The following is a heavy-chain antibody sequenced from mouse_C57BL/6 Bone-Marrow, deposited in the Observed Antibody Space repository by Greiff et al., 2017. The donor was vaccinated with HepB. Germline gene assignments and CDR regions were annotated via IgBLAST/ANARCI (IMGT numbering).Heavy chain of an antibody. CDR3: ARWGYYYGSSFDY. V-gene: IGHV1-64*01. J-gene: IGHJ2*01. Sequence: QVQLQQPGAELVKPGASVKLSCKASGYTFTSYWMHWVKQRPGQGLEWIGMIHPNSGSTNYNEKFKSKATLTVDKSSSTAYMQLSSLTSEDSAVYYCARWGYYYGSSFDYWGQGTTLTVSS. D-gene: IGHD1-1*01. CDR1: GYTFTSYW. CDR2: IHPNSGST.